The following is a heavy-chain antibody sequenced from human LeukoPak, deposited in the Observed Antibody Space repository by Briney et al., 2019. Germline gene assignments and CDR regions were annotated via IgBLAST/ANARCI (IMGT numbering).Heavy chain of an antibody. J-gene: IGHJ4*02. CDR1: GFTVSSNY. D-gene: IGHD3-3*01. CDR2: IYSGGST. Sequence: PGGSLRLSCAASGFTVSSNYMSWVRQAPGKGLEWVSVIYSGGSTYYADSVKGRFTISRDNSKNTLYLQMNSLRAEDTAVYYCASANYDFWSGYYTHFDYWGQGTLVTVSS. CDR3: ASANYDFWSGYYTHFDY. V-gene: IGHV3-66*01.